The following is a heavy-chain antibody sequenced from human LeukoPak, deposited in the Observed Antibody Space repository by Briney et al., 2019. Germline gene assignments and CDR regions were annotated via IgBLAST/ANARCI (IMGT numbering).Heavy chain of an antibody. J-gene: IGHJ5*02. CDR2: IRSNANSYAT. CDR1: GFTFSGSA. D-gene: IGHD3-10*01. Sequence: GGSLRLSCAASGFTFSGSAMHWVRQASGKGLEWVGRIRSNANSYATAYAASVKGRFTISRDDSKNTAYLQMNSLKTEDTAVYYCTSPSGRGVQNWFDPWGQGTLVTVSS. V-gene: IGHV3-73*01. CDR3: TSPSGRGVQNWFDP.